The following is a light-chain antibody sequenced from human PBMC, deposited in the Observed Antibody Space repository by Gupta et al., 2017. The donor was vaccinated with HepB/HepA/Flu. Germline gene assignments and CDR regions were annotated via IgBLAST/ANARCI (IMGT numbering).Light chain of an antibody. V-gene: IGKV1-5*03. CDR2: KAS. CDR3: QQYNAYSA. J-gene: IGKJ1*01. Sequence: DIQMTQSPSTLSASVGDRVTITCRASQSISNYLAWYQQRPGKAPNLLIYKASSLQSGVPSRFSGSGSGTEFTLTISSRQPDDFANYYCQQYNAYSAFGQGTKVEIK. CDR1: QSISNY.